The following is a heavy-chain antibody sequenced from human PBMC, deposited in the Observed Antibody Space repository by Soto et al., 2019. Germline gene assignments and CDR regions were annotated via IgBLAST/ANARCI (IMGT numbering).Heavy chain of an antibody. CDR1: GFTFSSYW. J-gene: IGHJ6*02. D-gene: IGHD3-9*01. V-gene: IGHV3-74*01. CDR2: INSDGSST. Sequence: GGSLRLSCAASGFTFSSYWMHWVRQAPGKGLVWVSRINSDGSSTSYADSVKGRFTISRDNAKNTLYLQMNSLRAEDTAVYYCARGDYDILTGYRPTLLPLYYYGMDVWGQGTTVTVSS. CDR3: ARGDYDILTGYRPTLLPLYYYGMDV.